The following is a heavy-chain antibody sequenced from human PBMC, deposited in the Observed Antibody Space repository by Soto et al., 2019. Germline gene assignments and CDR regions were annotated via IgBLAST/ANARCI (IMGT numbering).Heavy chain of an antibody. V-gene: IGHV3-53*01. CDR1: GLTVTGKKY. CDR2: VYDTDGI. J-gene: IGHJ3*02. CDR3: ATWRLREQAYDI. Sequence: DVQLVESGGGLIQPGGSLRLSCEASGLTVTGKKYVAWVRQAPGKGLEWVSGVYDTDGIYYADSVKGRLTSSRDNSKTIVYLKMNSITPDDTAVYYCATWRLREQAYDIWGLGTTVTVSS. D-gene: IGHD4-17*01.